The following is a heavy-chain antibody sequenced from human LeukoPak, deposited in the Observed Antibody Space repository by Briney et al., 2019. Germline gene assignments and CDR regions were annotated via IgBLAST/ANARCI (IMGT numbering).Heavy chain of an antibody. V-gene: IGHV3-20*04. CDR3: ARERTILRFLDY. CDR1: GFTFDDYG. J-gene: IGHJ4*02. CDR2: INWNGGST. Sequence: GGSLRLSCAASGFTFDDYGMSWVRQAPGKGLEWVSGINWNGGSTGSDSVKGRFTISRDNAKNSLYLQMNSLRAEDTAVYYCARERTILRFLDYWGQGTLVTVSS. D-gene: IGHD2-21*01.